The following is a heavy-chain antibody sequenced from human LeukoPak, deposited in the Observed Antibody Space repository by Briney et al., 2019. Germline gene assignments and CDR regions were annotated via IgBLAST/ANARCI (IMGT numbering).Heavy chain of an antibody. Sequence: SETLSLTCAVSGGSISSSNWWSWVRQPPGKGLEWIGEIYHSGSTNYNPSLKSRVTISVDTSKNQFSLKLSSVTAADTAVYYCARERWLLDAFDIWGQGTMVTVSS. CDR3: ARERWLLDAFDI. D-gene: IGHD5-24*01. V-gene: IGHV4-4*02. CDR2: IYHSGST. J-gene: IGHJ3*02. CDR1: GGSISSSNW.